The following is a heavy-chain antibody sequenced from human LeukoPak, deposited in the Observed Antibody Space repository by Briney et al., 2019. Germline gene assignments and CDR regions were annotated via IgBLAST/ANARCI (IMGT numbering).Heavy chain of an antibody. J-gene: IGHJ4*02. V-gene: IGHV4-31*03. D-gene: IGHD2-15*01. Sequence: LSLTCTVSGGSISIGGYYWSWIRQHPGKGLEWIGYIYYSGSTYYNPSLKSRVTISVDTSKNQFSLKLSSVTAADTAVYYCARDRHGGEGGFDYWGQGTLVTVSS. CDR1: GGSISIGGYY. CDR2: IYYSGST. CDR3: ARDRHGGEGGFDY.